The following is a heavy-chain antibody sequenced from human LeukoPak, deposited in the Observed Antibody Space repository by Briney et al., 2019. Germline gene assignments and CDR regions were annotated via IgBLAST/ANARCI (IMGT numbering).Heavy chain of an antibody. J-gene: IGHJ4*02. V-gene: IGHV3-9*01. CDR3: AKGFIFGIVGATTEFDY. D-gene: IGHD1-26*01. CDR2: ISWNSGSI. CDR1: GFTFDDYA. Sequence: GGSLRLSCAASGFTFDDYAMHWVRQAPGKGLEWVSGISWNSGSIGYADSVKGRFTISRDNAKNSLYLQVNSLRAEDTALYYCAKGFIFGIVGATTEFDYWGQGTLVTVSS.